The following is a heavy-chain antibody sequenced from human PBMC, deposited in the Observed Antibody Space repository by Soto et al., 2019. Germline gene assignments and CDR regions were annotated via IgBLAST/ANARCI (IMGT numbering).Heavy chain of an antibody. CDR3: AHKGPEDWPLDY. Sequence: QITLKESGPTLVRPTQTLTLTCAFSGFSLSTSGVGVGWIRQPPGKALEWLAVIYCDVSNHYSPSLRSRLTITKDASKNQVVLTMTNMDPMDTGTYYCAHKGPEDWPLDYWGQGTLVTVSS. D-gene: IGHD3-9*01. CDR1: GFSLSTSGVG. J-gene: IGHJ4*02. V-gene: IGHV2-5*02. CDR2: IYCDVSN.